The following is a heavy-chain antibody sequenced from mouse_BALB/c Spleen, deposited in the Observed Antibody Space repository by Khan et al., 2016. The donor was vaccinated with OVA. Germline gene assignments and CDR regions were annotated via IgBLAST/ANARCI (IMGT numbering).Heavy chain of an antibody. CDR1: GYTFTTAG. V-gene: IGHV9-4*02. Sequence: QIQLVQSGPELKKPGETVRISCKASGYTFTTAGMQWVQKMPGKGLKWIGWINTHSGVPKYAEDFKGRFAFSLETSASTAYLQITNLKNEDTATYFYASGDGYGWYFDVWGAGTTVTVSS. J-gene: IGHJ1*01. CDR2: INTHSGVP. CDR3: ASGDGYGWYFDV. D-gene: IGHD2-2*01.